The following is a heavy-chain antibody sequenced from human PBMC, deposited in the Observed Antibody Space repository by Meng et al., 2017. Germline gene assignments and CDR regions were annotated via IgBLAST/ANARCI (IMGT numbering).Heavy chain of an antibody. CDR3: LDEAPRSDY. Sequence: EVQLVELGGGLALPGGALGLSCAASVLTLKNYWMYWVCQVPGKGLVWVSRSSGDGSITNYADSVKGRFTISRDNAKNTLYLQMNSLRPEDTAVYYCLDEAPRSDYWGQGSLVTVSS. D-gene: IGHD1-1*01. V-gene: IGHV3-74*01. CDR1: VLTLKNYW. CDR2: SSGDGSIT. J-gene: IGHJ4*02.